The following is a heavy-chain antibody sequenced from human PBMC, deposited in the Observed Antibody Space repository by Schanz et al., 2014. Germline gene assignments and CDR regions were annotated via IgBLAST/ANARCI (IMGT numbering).Heavy chain of an antibody. V-gene: IGHV3-30*02. J-gene: IGHJ4*02. CDR3: AKAPYADYGYFHH. CDR2: IRNDGNNK. CDR1: GFTFSFSG. D-gene: IGHD4-17*01. Sequence: QVQLVESGGGVVQPGGSLRLSCAASGFTFSFSGMQWVRQAPGKGLEWVAFIRNDGNNKYYADSVKGRFTISRDNSKNTLYLQMSSLRGEDTAVYYCAKAPYADYGYFHHGGQGTLVTVSS.